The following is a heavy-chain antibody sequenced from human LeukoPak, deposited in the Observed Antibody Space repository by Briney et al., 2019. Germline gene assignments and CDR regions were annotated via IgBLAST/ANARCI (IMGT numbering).Heavy chain of an antibody. CDR2: ISYDASNK. CDR3: AGFFDSSFD. D-gene: IGHD3-22*01. Sequence: GRSLRLSCAASGFTFSSCALHWVRQAPGKGLEWVGVISYDASNKYYADSVKGRFTISRDNSKNTLYPQMNSLRAEETAVYYRAGFFDSSFDSGQGALVTASS. V-gene: IGHV3-30*04. J-gene: IGHJ4*02. CDR1: GFTFSSCA.